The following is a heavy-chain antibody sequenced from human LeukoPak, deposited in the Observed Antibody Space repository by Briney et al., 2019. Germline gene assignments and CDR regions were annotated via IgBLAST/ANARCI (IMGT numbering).Heavy chain of an antibody. J-gene: IGHJ3*02. CDR3: ARPYSSSSLGAFDI. Sequence: GRSLRLSCAASGFTFSSYWMHWVRQAPGKGLVWVSRINSDGSSTRYADSVKGRFTISRDNAKNTLFLQMNSLRAEDTAVYYCARPYSSSSLGAFDIWGQGTMVTVSS. CDR2: INSDGSST. CDR1: GFTFSSYW. V-gene: IGHV3-74*01. D-gene: IGHD6-6*01.